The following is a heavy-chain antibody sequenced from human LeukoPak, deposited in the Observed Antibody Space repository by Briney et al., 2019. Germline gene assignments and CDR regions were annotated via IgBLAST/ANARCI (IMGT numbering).Heavy chain of an antibody. CDR3: ARDSLLSLDY. J-gene: IGHJ4*02. CDR2: IYYSGST. D-gene: IGHD2-8*02. CDR1: GGSISSSSYY. V-gene: IGHV4-39*07. Sequence: SETLSLTCTVSGGSISSSSYYWGWIRQPPGKGLEWIGRIYYSGSTYYNPSLKSRVTISVDTSKNQFSLKLSSVTAADTAVYYCARDSLLSLDYWGQGTLVTVSS.